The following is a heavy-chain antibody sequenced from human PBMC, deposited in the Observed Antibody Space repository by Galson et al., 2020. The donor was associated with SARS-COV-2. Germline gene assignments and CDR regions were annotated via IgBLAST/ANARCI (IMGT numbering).Heavy chain of an antibody. CDR2: ISSSSLTI. CDR1: GFTFSNCG. CDR3: ASVKLTYYYDTSGPLTPTI. J-gene: IGHJ4*02. V-gene: IGHV3-48*04. D-gene: IGHD3-22*01. Sequence: QAGGSLRLSCAASGFTFSNCGMNWFRQAPGKGLEWVSYISSSSLTIYYADSVQGRFTISRDNSQKSLYLQMNSLRAEDTALYFCASVKLTYYYDTSGPLTPTIWGQGTQVTVSS.